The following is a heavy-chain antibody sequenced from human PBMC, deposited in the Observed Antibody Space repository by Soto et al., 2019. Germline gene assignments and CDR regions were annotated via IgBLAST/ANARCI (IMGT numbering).Heavy chain of an antibody. CDR2: INPNSGDR. D-gene: IGHD3-22*01. Sequence: ASVKVSCKASGYTFTSYDINWVRQATGQGFEWMGWINPNSGDRNSAQQFQGWVTMTRDTSISTAYMELSNLRSDDTAVYYCAAEYYYGSSDPKVRIDWGQGTLVTVSS. V-gene: IGHV1-2*04. CDR3: AAEYYYGSSDPKVRID. J-gene: IGHJ4*02. CDR1: GYTFTSYD.